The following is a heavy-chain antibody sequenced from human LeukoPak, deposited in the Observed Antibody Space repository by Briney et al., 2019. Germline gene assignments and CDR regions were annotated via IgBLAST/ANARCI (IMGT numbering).Heavy chain of an antibody. CDR1: GGTFSSYA. CDR2: IIPIFGTA. J-gene: IGHJ4*02. Sequence: ASVKVSCKASGGTFSSYAISWVRQAPGQGLEWMGGIIPIFGTANYAQKFQGRVTITADKSTSTAYMELSSLRSEDTAVYYCARAKVTYYDILTGYSFDYWGQGTLVTASS. D-gene: IGHD3-9*01. V-gene: IGHV1-69*06. CDR3: ARAKVTYYDILTGYSFDY.